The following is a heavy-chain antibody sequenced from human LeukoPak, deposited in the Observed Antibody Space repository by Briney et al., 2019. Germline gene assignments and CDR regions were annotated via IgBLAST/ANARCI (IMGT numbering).Heavy chain of an antibody. CDR1: GGSISSSSYY. J-gene: IGHJ4*02. V-gene: IGHV4-39*01. D-gene: IGHD2-2*01. CDR3: TSRYCSSTSCPFDY. Sequence: SETLSLTCTVSGGSISSSSYYWGWIRQPPGKGLEWLESIYYSGSTYYNPSLKSRVTISVDTSKNQFSLKLSSVTAADTAVYYCTSRYCSSTSCPFDYWGQGTLVTVSS. CDR2: IYYSGST.